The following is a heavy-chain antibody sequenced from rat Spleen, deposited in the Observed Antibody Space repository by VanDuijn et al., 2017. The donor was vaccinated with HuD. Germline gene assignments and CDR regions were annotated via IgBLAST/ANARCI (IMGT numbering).Heavy chain of an antibody. V-gene: IGHV5-29*01. CDR2: IIYDGSRT. Sequence: VQLVESGGGLVQPGRSMKLSCAASGFTFSNYCLTWVRQAPTKGLEWVATIIYDGSRTYYRDSVKGRLTISRDNAKSTLYLQMDSLRSEDTATYYCARRHYGYTDYFDYWGQGVMVPVSS. J-gene: IGHJ2*01. CDR1: GFTFSNYC. D-gene: IGHD1-11*01. CDR3: ARRHYGYTDYFDY.